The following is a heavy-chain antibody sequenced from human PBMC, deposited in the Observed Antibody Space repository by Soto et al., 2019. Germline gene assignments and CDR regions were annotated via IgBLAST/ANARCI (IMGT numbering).Heavy chain of an antibody. V-gene: IGHV4-30-4*01. CDR1: GGSISSGDYY. CDR2: IYYSGST. CDR3: ARDYYDFWSGSPYGLDV. Sequence: PSETLSLTCTVSGGSISSGDYYWSWIRQPPGKGLEWIGYIYYSGSTYYNPSLKSRVTISVDTSKNQFSLKLSSVTAADTAVYYCARDYYDFWSGSPYGLDVWGQGTTVTVSS. J-gene: IGHJ6*02. D-gene: IGHD3-3*01.